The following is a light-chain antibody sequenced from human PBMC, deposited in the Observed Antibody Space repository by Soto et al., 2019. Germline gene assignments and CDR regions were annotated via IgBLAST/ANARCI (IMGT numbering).Light chain of an antibody. V-gene: IGLV1-44*01. CDR3: AAWDDGLNGWA. J-gene: IGLJ3*02. CDR2: TNF. Sequence: QSVLTQPPGASGTPGQRLDISCSGSDSNIGSNTVNWYQQLPGTAPKLLIYTNFQRPSGVPDRFSGSKSVTSASLAISGLQPEDEAYYYCAAWDDGLNGWALGGGTKLTVL. CDR1: DSNIGSNT.